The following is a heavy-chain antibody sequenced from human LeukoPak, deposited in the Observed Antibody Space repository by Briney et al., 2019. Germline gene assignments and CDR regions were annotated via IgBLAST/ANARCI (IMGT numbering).Heavy chain of an antibody. V-gene: IGHV3-48*04. Sequence: PGGSLRLSCVASGFTFSDYSMNWVRQAPGRGLEYIAYMSISGSTIKYAESVKGRFTISRDNAQDSLFLHMNSLRAEDTAVYYCASFPWDLRPTWGQGTLVSVAS. D-gene: IGHD1-26*01. CDR3: ASFPWDLRPT. J-gene: IGHJ4*02. CDR1: GFTFSDYS. CDR2: MSISGSTI.